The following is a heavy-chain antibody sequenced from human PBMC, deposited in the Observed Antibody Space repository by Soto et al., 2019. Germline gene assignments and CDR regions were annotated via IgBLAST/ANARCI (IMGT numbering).Heavy chain of an antibody. CDR2: INPNSGGT. J-gene: IGHJ1*01. CDR3: ASPGIPPYCSGGSCYSMQYFHH. Sequence: ASVKVSCKASGYTFTGYYMHWVRQAPGQGLEWMGWINPNSGGTNYAQKFQGWVTMTRNTSISTAYMELSRLRSEDTAVYYCASPGIPPYCSGGSCYSMQYFHHWGQGTLVTVSS. CDR1: GYTFTGYY. V-gene: IGHV1-2*04. D-gene: IGHD2-15*01.